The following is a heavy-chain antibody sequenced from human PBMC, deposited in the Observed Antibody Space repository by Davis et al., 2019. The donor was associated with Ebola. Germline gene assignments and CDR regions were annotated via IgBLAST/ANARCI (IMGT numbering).Heavy chain of an antibody. D-gene: IGHD7-27*01. CDR2: IHSGGDT. V-gene: IGHV3-66*01. Sequence: GGSLRLSCAASGFTVSSNYMNWVRQAPGRGLEWVSVIHSGGDTYYADSVKGRFTISRDNSKNTLYLQMNSLRAEDTAVYYCMRELGPFDFWGQGTLVTVSS. J-gene: IGHJ4*02. CDR3: MRELGPFDF. CDR1: GFTVSSNY.